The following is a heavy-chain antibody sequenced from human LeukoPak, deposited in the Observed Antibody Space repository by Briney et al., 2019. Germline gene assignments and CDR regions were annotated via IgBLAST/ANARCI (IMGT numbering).Heavy chain of an antibody. CDR2: ISGSGGST. CDR3: AKGYTMIVVVIPYYFDY. D-gene: IGHD3-22*01. CDR1: GFTFSSYA. V-gene: IGHV3-23*01. Sequence: GGSLRLSCAASGFTFSSYAMSWVRQAPGKGLEWVSAISGSGGSTYYADSVKGRFTISRGNSKNTLYLQMNSLRAEDTAVYYCAKGYTMIVVVIPYYFDYWGQGTLVTVSS. J-gene: IGHJ4*02.